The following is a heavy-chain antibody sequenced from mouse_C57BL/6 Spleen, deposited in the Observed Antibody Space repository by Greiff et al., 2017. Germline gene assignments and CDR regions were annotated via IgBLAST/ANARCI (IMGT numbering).Heavy chain of an antibody. J-gene: IGHJ1*03. V-gene: IGHV1-62-2*01. Sequence: VQLQQSGAELVKPGASVKLSCKASGYTFTEYTIHWVKQRSGQGLEWIGWFYPGSGSMKYNEKFKDKATLTADKSSRTVYMELSRLTSEASAVYVCASPTPDYFSWYFDVWGTGTTVTVSS. D-gene: IGHD1-1*01. CDR2: FYPGSGSM. CDR1: GYTFTEYT. CDR3: ASPTPDYFSWYFDV.